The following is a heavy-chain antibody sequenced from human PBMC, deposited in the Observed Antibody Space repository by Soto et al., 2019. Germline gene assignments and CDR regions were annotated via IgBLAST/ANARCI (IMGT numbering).Heavy chain of an antibody. V-gene: IGHV1-46*01. CDR3: ARDNPNGNYAGGAMDV. CDR1: GYTLTDYF. D-gene: IGHD1-7*01. CDR2: IKPSAGRR. Sequence: QVQLVQSGAEVKKPGASVKVSCKASGYTLTDYFLHWVRQAPGQGLEWMGMIKPSAGRRGNAQKLQGRATVTWDTSTSTVYMELSSLRSEDTAVYYCARDNPNGNYAGGAMDVWGQGTTVTVSS. J-gene: IGHJ6*02.